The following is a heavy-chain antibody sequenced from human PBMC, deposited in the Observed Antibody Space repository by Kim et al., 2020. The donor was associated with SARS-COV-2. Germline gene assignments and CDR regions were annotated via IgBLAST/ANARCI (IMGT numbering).Heavy chain of an antibody. CDR2: IRSKANSYAT. D-gene: IGHD1-1*01. J-gene: IGHJ3*02. Sequence: GGSLRHSCAASGFTFSGSAIHWVRQASGKGLAWVGRIRSKANSYATAYAASVRGRFSISRDDSKNTAYLQMNNLKTEDTAEYYCTSVPATTSAFCDAFD. CDR3: TSVPATTSAFCDAFD. V-gene: IGHV3-73*01. CDR1: GFTFSGSA.